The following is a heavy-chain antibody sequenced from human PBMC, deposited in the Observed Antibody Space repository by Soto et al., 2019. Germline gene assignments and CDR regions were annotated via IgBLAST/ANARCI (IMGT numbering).Heavy chain of an antibody. Sequence: QVQLVESGGGVVQPGRSLRLSCAASGFTFSSYGMHWVRQAPGKGLEWVAVISYDGSNKYYADSVKGRFTISSDNSKNTMYLPMNSLRAEDTAVYYCAKGEYFQHWGQGTLVTVSS. CDR1: GFTFSSYG. CDR3: AKGEYFQH. CDR2: ISYDGSNK. J-gene: IGHJ1*01. V-gene: IGHV3-30*18.